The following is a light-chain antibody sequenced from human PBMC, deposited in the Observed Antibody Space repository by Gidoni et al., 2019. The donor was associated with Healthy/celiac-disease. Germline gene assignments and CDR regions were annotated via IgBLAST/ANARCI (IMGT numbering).Light chain of an antibody. Sequence: EIVLTQSPATLSLSPGERATLSCRASQSVSSYLAWYQQNPGQAPRLLIYDASNRATGIPARISGSGSGTDFTLTISSLEPEDFAVYYCQQRSNWITFGQGTRLEIK. V-gene: IGKV3-11*01. J-gene: IGKJ5*01. CDR1: QSVSSY. CDR3: QQRSNWIT. CDR2: DAS.